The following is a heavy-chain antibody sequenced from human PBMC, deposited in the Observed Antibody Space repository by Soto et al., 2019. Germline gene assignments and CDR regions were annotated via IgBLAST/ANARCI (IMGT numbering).Heavy chain of an antibody. J-gene: IGHJ3*02. CDR3: ARDPYYYDSSGYYGGAFDI. D-gene: IGHD3-22*01. CDR1: ADTFNSHT. V-gene: IGHV1-69*13. Sequence: ASVKVSCKASADTFNSHTLSWVRQAPGQGLEWMGGIIPIFGTANYAQKFQGRVTITADESTSTAYMELSSLRSEDTAVYYCARDPYYYDSSGYYGGAFDIWGQGTMVTVSS. CDR2: IIPIFGTA.